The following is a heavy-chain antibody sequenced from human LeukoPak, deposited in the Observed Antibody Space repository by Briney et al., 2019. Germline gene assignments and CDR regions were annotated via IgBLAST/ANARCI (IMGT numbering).Heavy chain of an antibody. CDR3: ARAGDCSSTSCPRGGVDY. V-gene: IGHV4-4*07. Sequence: PSETLSLTCTVSGGSISSYYWSWIRQPAGKGLEWIGRIYTSGSTNYNPSLKSRVTMSVDTSKNQFSLKLSSVTAADTAVYYCARAGDCSSTSCPRGGVDYWGQGTLVTVSS. D-gene: IGHD2-2*01. CDR2: IYTSGST. J-gene: IGHJ4*02. CDR1: GGSISSYY.